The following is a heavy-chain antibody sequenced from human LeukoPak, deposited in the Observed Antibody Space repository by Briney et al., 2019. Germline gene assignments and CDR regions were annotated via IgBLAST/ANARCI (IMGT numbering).Heavy chain of an antibody. D-gene: IGHD3-22*01. CDR2: INPNSGGT. V-gene: IGHV1-2*02. Sequence: ASVKVSCKASGYTFTGYYMHWVRQAPGQGLEWVGWINPNSGGTNYAQKFQGRVTMTRDTSISTAYMELNRLRSDDTAVYYCARDLQSSSGYYYVVGYWGQGTLVTVSS. CDR1: GYTFTGYY. CDR3: ARDLQSSSGYYYVVGY. J-gene: IGHJ4*02.